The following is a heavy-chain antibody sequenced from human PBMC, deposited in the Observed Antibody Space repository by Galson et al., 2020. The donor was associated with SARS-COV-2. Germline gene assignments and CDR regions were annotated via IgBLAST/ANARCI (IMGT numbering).Heavy chain of an antibody. CDR2: ISGSYGST. D-gene: IGHD6-13*01. Sequence: GESLKISCVASGFTFSTYAVRWVRQAPGKGLEWVSTISGSYGSTYYADSVKGRFTISRDNSRNTLYLQMDSLRADDTAKYYCAREGGGAAPASDGFDYWGQGALVTVSS. J-gene: IGHJ4*02. CDR1: GFTFSTYA. V-gene: IGHV3-23*01. CDR3: AREGGGAAPASDGFDY.